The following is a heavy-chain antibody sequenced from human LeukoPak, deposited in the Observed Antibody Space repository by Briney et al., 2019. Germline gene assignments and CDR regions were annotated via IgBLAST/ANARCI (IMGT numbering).Heavy chain of an antibody. CDR2: ISDYNGNT. CDR1: GYTFISYA. Sequence: WASVTVSCKASGYTFISYAISWVRQAPGQGLEWVGWISDYNGNTNYAQKLQGRVTMTTDTSTSTAYMELRSLRSDDTAVYYCARDVVVPAAIPDGYFQHWGQGTLVTVSS. V-gene: IGHV1-18*01. D-gene: IGHD2-2*02. J-gene: IGHJ1*01. CDR3: ARDVVVPAAIPDGYFQH.